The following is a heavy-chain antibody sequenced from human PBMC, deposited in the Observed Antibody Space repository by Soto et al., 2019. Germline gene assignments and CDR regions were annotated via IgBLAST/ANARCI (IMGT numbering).Heavy chain of an antibody. CDR1: GGSFSGYY. V-gene: IGHV4-34*01. CDR3: ARGGGSSWTPPFDY. Sequence: SETLSLTCAVYGGSFSGYYWSWIRQPPGKGLEWIGEINHSGSTNYNPSLKSRVTISVDTSKNQFSLKLSSVTAADTAVYYCARGGGSSWTPPFDYWGQGTLVTAS. D-gene: IGHD6-13*01. CDR2: INHSGST. J-gene: IGHJ4*02.